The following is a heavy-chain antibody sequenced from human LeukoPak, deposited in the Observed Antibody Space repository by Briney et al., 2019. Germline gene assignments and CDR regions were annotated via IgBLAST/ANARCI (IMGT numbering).Heavy chain of an antibody. CDR1: GFTFSNYW. V-gene: IGHV3-7*05. CDR3: TRDEF. CDR2: MKKDGSVK. Sequence: GGSLRLSCAGSGFTFSNYWMSWVRQAPGKGLEWVANMKKDGSVKYYVDSVKGRFTISRDNAKNSLYLQMGSLRAEDTAVYYCTRDEFWGQGTMVTVSS. J-gene: IGHJ3*01.